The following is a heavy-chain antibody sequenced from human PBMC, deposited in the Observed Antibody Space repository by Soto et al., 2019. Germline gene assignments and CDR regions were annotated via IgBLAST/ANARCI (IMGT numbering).Heavy chain of an antibody. CDR3: ARPGIFDAFDV. CDR1: GFTFSSYD. D-gene: IGHD6-13*01. CDR2: IGTAGDT. J-gene: IGHJ3*01. V-gene: IGHV3-13*01. Sequence: GGSLRLSCAASGFTFSSYDMHWVRQATGKGLGWCSAIGTAGDTYYPGSVKGRCSLSRENAKNSLYLQMNSLRAGDTAVYYCARPGIFDAFDVWGQGTMVTVSS.